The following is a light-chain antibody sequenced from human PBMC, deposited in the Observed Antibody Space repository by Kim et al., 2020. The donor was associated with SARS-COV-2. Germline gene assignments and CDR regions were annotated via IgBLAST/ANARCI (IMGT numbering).Light chain of an antibody. CDR2: KDS. CDR3: QAWHIDTVI. J-gene: IGLJ2*01. Sequence: VTAGQTATITCSGHNLGDQYAFRYQQRPGQSHVLIIYKDSERPSGIPGRFSGSSSANTATLTISGTQAMDEADYYCQAWHIDTVIFGGGTQLTVL. CDR1: NLGDQY. V-gene: IGLV3-1*01.